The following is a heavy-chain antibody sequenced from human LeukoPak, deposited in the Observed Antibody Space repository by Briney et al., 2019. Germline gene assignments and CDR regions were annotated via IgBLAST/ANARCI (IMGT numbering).Heavy chain of an antibody. CDR1: GYTFTGYY. J-gene: IGHJ4*02. Sequence: ASVKVSCKASGYTFTGYYMRWVRQAPGQGLEWMGWINPNSGGTNYAQKFQGRVTMTRDTSISTAYMELSRLRSDDTAVYYCARPLSPYQYYLHNWGQGTLVTVSS. CDR2: INPNSGGT. D-gene: IGHD2/OR15-2a*01. CDR3: ARPLSPYQYYLHN. V-gene: IGHV1-2*02.